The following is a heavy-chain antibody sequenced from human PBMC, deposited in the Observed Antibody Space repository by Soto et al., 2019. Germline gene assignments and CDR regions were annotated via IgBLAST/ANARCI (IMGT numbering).Heavy chain of an antibody. D-gene: IGHD3-22*01. CDR2: IKQDGSEK. V-gene: IGHV3-7*01. J-gene: IGHJ5*02. CDR3: ARDSYYYDSSGYYYWFDP. Sequence: LRLSCAASGFTFSSYWMSWVRQAPGKGLEWVANIKQDGSEKYYVDSVKGRFTISRDNAKNSLYLQMNSLRAEDTAVYYCARDSYYYDSSGYYYWFDPWGQGTLVTVSS. CDR1: GFTFSSYW.